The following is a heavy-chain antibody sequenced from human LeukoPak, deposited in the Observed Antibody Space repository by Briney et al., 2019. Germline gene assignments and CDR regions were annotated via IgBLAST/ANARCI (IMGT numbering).Heavy chain of an antibody. CDR3: ASGGWYFDY. CDR2: INHSGST. J-gene: IGHJ4*02. CDR1: GGSFSGYY. V-gene: IGHV4-34*01. Sequence: SSETLSLTCAVYGGSFSGYYWSWIRQPPGKGLEWIGEINHSGSTNYNPSLKSRVTISVDTSKNQFSLKLSSVTAADTAVYYCASGGWYFDYWGQGTLVTVSS. D-gene: IGHD3-16*01.